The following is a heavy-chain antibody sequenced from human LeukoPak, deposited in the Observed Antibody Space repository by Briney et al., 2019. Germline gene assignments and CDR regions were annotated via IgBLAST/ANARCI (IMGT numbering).Heavy chain of an antibody. D-gene: IGHD3-3*01. CDR1: GGSISSGDYY. CDR3: ARHSGLRSPFDP. V-gene: IGHV4-39*01. J-gene: IGHJ5*02. CDR2: IYSSGNT. Sequence: SETLSLTCTVSGGSISSGDYYWSWIRQPPGRDLEWIGSIYSSGNTYYNPSLESRVTISVDTSKNQLSLKLTSATAADTSVYYCARHSGLRSPFDPWGQGTLVTVSS.